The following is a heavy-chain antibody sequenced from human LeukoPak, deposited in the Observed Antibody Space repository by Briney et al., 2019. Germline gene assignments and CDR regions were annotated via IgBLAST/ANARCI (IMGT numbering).Heavy chain of an antibody. CDR1: GYTFTSYG. D-gene: IGHD3-16*02. CDR3: ARDKSGDSGYDYVWGSCRPSRHDAFDI. Sequence: ASVKVSCKASGYTFTSYGISRVRQAPGQGLEWMGWISAYNGNTNYAQKLQGRVTMTTDTSTSTAYMELRSLRSDDTAVYYCARDKSGDSGYDYVWGSCRPSRHDAFDIWGQGTMVTVSS. J-gene: IGHJ3*02. V-gene: IGHV1-18*01. CDR2: ISAYNGNT.